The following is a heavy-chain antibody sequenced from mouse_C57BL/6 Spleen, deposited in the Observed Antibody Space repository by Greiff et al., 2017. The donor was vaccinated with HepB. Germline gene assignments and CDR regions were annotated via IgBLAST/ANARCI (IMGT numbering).Heavy chain of an antibody. D-gene: IGHD1-1*01. CDR3: ARKENYYGSRTGFAY. CDR2: IYPRDGST. V-gene: IGHV1-85*01. CDR1: GYTFTSYD. Sequence: VQLQQSGPELVKPGASVKLSCKASGYTFTSYDINWVKQRPGQGLEWIGWIYPRDGSTKYNEKFKGKATLTVDTSSSTAYMELHSLTSEDSAVYFCARKENYYGSRTGFAYWGQGTLVTVSA. J-gene: IGHJ3*01.